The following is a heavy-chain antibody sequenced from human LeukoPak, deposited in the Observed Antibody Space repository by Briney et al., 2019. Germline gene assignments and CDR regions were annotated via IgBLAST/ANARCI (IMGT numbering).Heavy chain of an antibody. D-gene: IGHD5-18*01. CDR1: GFTFSSYS. Sequence: PGGSLRLSCAASGFTFSSYSMNWVRQAPGKGLEWVSYISSSSSTIYYADSVKGRFTISRDNAKNSLYLQMNSLRAEDTAVYYCATRYSYGYVHAFDIWGQGTMVTVSS. V-gene: IGHV3-48*04. CDR3: ATRYSYGYVHAFDI. CDR2: ISSSSSTI. J-gene: IGHJ3*02.